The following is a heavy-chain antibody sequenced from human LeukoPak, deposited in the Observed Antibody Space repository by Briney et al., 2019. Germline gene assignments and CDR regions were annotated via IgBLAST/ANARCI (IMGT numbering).Heavy chain of an antibody. D-gene: IGHD2-15*01. V-gene: IGHV4-39*07. CDR3: ASGGRLSSDY. J-gene: IGHJ4*02. Sequence: SETLSLTCTVSGGSISSSSYYWGWIRQPPGKGLEWIGSIYHSGSTYYNPSLKSRVTISVDTSKNQFSLKLSSVTAADTAVYYCASGGRLSSDYWGQGTLVTVSS. CDR2: IYHSGST. CDR1: GGSISSSSYY.